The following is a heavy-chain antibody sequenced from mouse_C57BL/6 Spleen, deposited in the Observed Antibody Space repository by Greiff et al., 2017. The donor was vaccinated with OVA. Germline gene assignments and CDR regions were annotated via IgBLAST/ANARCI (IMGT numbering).Heavy chain of an antibody. J-gene: IGHJ2*01. D-gene: IGHD1-1*02. V-gene: IGHV1-81*01. CDR1: GYTFTSYG. CDR2: IYPRSGNT. Sequence: VKLVESGAELARPGASVKLSCKASGYTFTSYGISWVKQRTGQGLEWIGEIYPRSGNTYYNEKFKGKATLTADKSSSTAYMELRSLTSEDSAVYFCARGGGTPYYFDYWGQGTTLTVSS. CDR3: ARGGGTPYYFDY.